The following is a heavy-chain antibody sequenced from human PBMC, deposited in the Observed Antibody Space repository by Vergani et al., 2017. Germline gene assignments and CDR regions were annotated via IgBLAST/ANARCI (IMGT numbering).Heavy chain of an antibody. D-gene: IGHD6-19*01. V-gene: IGHV7-4-1*02. J-gene: IGHJ5*02. CDR3: ARAKRSRIAVSAADT. CDR2: INTNTETP. CDR1: GYTFTSYA. Sequence: QAQLVQSGPELKKPGASVKVSCKASGYTFTSYALHWVRQAPGQGLEWLGWINTNTETPTYAQAFTGRFVFSLDTSVNTAFLQISGLTAEDTALYYCARAKRSRIAVSAADTWGQGTLVTVSS.